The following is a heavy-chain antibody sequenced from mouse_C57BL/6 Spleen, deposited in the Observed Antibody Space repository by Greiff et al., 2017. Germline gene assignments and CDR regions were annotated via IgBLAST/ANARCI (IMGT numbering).Heavy chain of an antibody. J-gene: IGHJ4*01. V-gene: IGHV1-59*01. Sequence: QVQLQQPGAELVRPGTSVKLSCKASGYTFTSYWMHWVKQRPGQGLEWIGVIDPSDSYTNYNQQFTGKATLTVDTSSSSAYMQLRSLTSEDSAVYYCARSGAGKCYYAMDYWGQGTSVTVSS. CDR1: GYTFTSYW. CDR3: ARSGAGKCYYAMDY. D-gene: IGHD3-3*01. CDR2: IDPSDSYT.